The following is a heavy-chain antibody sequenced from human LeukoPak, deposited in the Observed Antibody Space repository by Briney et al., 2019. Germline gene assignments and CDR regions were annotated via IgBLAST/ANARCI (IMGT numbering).Heavy chain of an antibody. CDR3: ARDPSSWGGEYWFDP. Sequence: GGSLRLSCAASGFTFSNYGMHWVRQAPGKGLEWVAVIWYDGSNKYYADSVKGRFTISRDNSKNTLYLQMNSLRVEDTAVYYCARDPSSWGGEYWFDPWGQGTLVTVSS. V-gene: IGHV3-33*01. CDR1: GFTFSNYG. J-gene: IGHJ5*02. D-gene: IGHD3-10*01. CDR2: IWYDGSNK.